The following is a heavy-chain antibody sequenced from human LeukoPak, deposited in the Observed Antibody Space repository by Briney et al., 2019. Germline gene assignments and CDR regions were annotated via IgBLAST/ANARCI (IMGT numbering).Heavy chain of an antibody. Sequence: SETLSLTCGVYGGSVSDYYWSWIRQPPGKGLEWIGEINHSGSTNYNPSLKSRVTISVDMSKNQFSLKWTSVTAADTAVHYCARGGRSEYFGSGSHDYWGQGTLVTVSS. J-gene: IGHJ4*02. CDR3: ARGGRSEYFGSGSHDY. CDR1: GGSVSDYY. V-gene: IGHV4-34*01. CDR2: INHSGST. D-gene: IGHD3-10*01.